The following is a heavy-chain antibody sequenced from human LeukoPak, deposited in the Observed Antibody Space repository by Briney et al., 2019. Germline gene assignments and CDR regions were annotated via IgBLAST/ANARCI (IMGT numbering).Heavy chain of an antibody. D-gene: IGHD3-10*01. Sequence: GGSLRLSCVASEFTLSDYYMSWIRQAPGKGLEWISFISSSGSTRYYADSVKGRFTISRDTTKNSLHLQMNSLRAEDTAVYYCARERTPKHYYGSGSYDRYFDHWGQGTLVTVSS. CDR2: ISSSGSTR. CDR1: EFTLSDYY. CDR3: ARERTPKHYYGSGSYDRYFDH. J-gene: IGHJ4*02. V-gene: IGHV3-11*04.